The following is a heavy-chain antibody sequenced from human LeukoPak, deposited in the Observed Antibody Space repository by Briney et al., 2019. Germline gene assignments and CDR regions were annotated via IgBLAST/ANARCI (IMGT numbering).Heavy chain of an antibody. V-gene: IGHV4-34*01. D-gene: IGHD3-10*01. CDR1: GGSISSYY. Sequence: SETLSLTCTVSGGSISSYYWSLIRQPPGKGLEWIGEINHSGSTNYNPSLKSRVTISVDTSKNQFSLKLSSVTAADTAVYYCASMVRGFYGMDVWGQGTTVTVSS. CDR3: ASMVRGFYGMDV. CDR2: INHSGST. J-gene: IGHJ6*02.